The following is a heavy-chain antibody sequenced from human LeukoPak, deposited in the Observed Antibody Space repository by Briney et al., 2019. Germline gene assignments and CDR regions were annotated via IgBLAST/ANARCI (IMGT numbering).Heavy chain of an antibody. V-gene: IGHV3-23*01. CDR3: AKVKALDAVASYFDY. D-gene: IGHD1-1*01. J-gene: IGHJ4*02. CDR1: GFVFSTYA. Sequence: GGSLRLSCAASGFVFSTYAMGWVRQSPGKGREWVSAISSSGDNTYYADSVRGQFTISRDNSKNPLDLQMNSLRAEETAMYHCAKVKALDAVASYFDYWGQGTLVTVSS. CDR2: ISSSGDNT.